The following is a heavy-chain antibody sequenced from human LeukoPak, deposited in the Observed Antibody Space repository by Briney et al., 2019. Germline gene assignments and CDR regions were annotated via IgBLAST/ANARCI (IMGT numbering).Heavy chain of an antibody. CDR1: GFTVSSNY. D-gene: IGHD2/OR15-2a*01. CDR3: ARNRLSVL. Sequence: PGGSLRHSCAASGFTVSSNYMSWVRQAPGKGLEWVSVIYSGGRTYYSDSVKGRFTISRDNSKNMLYLQMNSLRAEDTAVYYCARNRLSVLWGQGTLVTVSS. J-gene: IGHJ4*02. CDR2: IYSGGRT. V-gene: IGHV3-53*01.